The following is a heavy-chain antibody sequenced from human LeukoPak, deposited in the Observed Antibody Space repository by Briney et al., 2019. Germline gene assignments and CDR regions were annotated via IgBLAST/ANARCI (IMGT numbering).Heavy chain of an antibody. V-gene: IGHV3-73*01. Sequence: GGSLTLSCAASGFTFSGSTVHWVRQASGKGLDWVGHTRTKANNYATAYAASVKGMFTISRDDSKNTAYLQMNSLKIEDTAVYYCSRHEALPGDYWGQGTLVTVSS. D-gene: IGHD2-21*02. CDR3: SRHEALPGDY. J-gene: IGHJ4*02. CDR1: GFTFSGST. CDR2: TRTKANNYAT.